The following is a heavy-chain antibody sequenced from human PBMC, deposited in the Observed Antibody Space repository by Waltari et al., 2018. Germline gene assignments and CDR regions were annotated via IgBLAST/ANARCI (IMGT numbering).Heavy chain of an antibody. J-gene: IGHJ3*02. V-gene: IGHV4-34*01. Sequence: QVQLQQWGAGLLKPSETLSLTCAVYGGSFSGYYWSWIRQPPGKGLEWIGEINHSGSTNYNPSLKSRVTISVNTSKNQFSLKVSSVTAADTAVYYCARVVVVAATGGAFDIWGQGTMVTVSS. D-gene: IGHD2-15*01. CDR1: GGSFSGYY. CDR2: INHSGST. CDR3: ARVVVVAATGGAFDI.